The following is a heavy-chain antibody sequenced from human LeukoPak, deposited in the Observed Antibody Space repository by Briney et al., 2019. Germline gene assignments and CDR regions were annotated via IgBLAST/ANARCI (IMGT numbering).Heavy chain of an antibody. CDR2: VFYSRNS. CDR1: GGFTSAYY. CDR3: ARVNPLGYFDQ. J-gene: IGHJ4*02. Sequence: SETLSLTCTVPGGFTSAYYWSWVRQPLGKGLEWIGSVFYSRNSNYNPSLTRRVAMSVDTSKSHFSLKLTSVIAADTAVYYCARVNPLGYFDQWGQGTLVAVSS. V-gene: IGHV4-59*13.